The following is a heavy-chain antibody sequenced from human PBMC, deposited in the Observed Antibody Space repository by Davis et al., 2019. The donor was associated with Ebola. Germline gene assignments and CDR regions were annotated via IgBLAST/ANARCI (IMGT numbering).Heavy chain of an antibody. Sequence: GESLKISCAASGFTFSSYAMHWVRQAPGKGLEWVAVISYDGSNKYYADSVKGRFTISRDNSKNTLYLQMNSLRAEDTAVYYCAREGRITIFWGMDVWGQGTTVTVSS. V-gene: IGHV3-30*04. CDR3: AREGRITIFWGMDV. D-gene: IGHD3-9*01. J-gene: IGHJ6*02. CDR2: ISYDGSNK. CDR1: GFTFSSYA.